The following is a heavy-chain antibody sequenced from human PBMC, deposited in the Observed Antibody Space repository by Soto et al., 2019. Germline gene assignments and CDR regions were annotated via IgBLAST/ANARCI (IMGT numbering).Heavy chain of an antibody. CDR1: GFTFSSYA. Sequence: GGSLRLSCAASGFTFSSYAMSWVRQAPGKGLEWVSAISGSGGSTYYADSVKGRFTISRDNSKNTLYLQMNSLRAEDTAVYYCAKDLSGRESNDYIGGSYRLRPGPFAIWGQGTMVTVSS. D-gene: IGHD3-16*02. CDR3: AKDLSGRESNDYIGGSYRLRPGPFAI. J-gene: IGHJ3*02. V-gene: IGHV3-23*01. CDR2: ISGSGGST.